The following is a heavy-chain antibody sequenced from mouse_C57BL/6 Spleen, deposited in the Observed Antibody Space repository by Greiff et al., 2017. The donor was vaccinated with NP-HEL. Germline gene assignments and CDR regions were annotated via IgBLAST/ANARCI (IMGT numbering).Heavy chain of an antibody. V-gene: IGHV5-9-1*02. CDR2: ISRGGDYI. J-gene: IGHJ4*01. Sequence: EVQRVESGEGLVKPGGSLKLSCAASGFTFSSYAMSWVRQTPEKRLEWVAYISRGGDYIYYADTVKGRFTISRDNARNTLYLQMSSMKSEDAAMYYCTRVDGYYDYAMDYWGQGTSVTVSS. CDR3: TRVDGYYDYAMDY. CDR1: GFTFSSYA. D-gene: IGHD2-3*01.